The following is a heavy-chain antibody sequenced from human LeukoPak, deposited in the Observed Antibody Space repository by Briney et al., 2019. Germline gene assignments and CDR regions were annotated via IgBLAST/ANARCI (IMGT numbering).Heavy chain of an antibody. V-gene: IGHV3-7*01. CDR3: ARVDRPYCSGGSCPFDP. CDR1: GFTFSSYW. Sequence: GGSLRLSFAVSGFTFSSYWMSWVRQAPGKGREWVANIKQDGSEKYYVDSVKGRFTISRDNAKNSLYLQMNSLRAEDTAVYYCARVDRPYCSGGSCPFDPWGQGTLVTVSS. CDR2: IKQDGSEK. D-gene: IGHD2-15*01. J-gene: IGHJ5*02.